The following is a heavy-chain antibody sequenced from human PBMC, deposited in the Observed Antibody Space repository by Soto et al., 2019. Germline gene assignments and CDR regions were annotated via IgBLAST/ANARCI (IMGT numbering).Heavy chain of an antibody. V-gene: IGHV4-39*01. J-gene: IGHJ5*02. CDR3: ASPKIAFYNWFDP. CDR2: IYYSGST. CDR1: GGSISSYY. D-gene: IGHD3-3*02. Sequence: SETLSLTCTVSGGSISSYYWSWIRQPPGKGLEWIGSIYYSGSTYYNPSLKSRVTISVDTSKNQFSLKLSSVTAADTAVYYCASPKIAFYNWFDPRGQGTLVTVSS.